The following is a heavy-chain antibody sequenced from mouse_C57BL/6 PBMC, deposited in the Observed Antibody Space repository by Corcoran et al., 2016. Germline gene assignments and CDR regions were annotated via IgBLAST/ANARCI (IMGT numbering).Heavy chain of an antibody. Sequence: EVQLQQSGPELVKPGASVKISCKASGYTFTDYYMNWVKQSHGKSLEWIGDINPNNGGTSYNQKFKGKATLTVDKSSSTAYMELRSLTSEDSAVYYCARRRDYYSNYFFYAMDYWGQGTSVTVSS. CDR1: GYTFTDYY. CDR2: INPNNGGT. D-gene: IGHD2-5*01. J-gene: IGHJ4*01. CDR3: ARRRDYYSNYFFYAMDY. V-gene: IGHV1-26*01.